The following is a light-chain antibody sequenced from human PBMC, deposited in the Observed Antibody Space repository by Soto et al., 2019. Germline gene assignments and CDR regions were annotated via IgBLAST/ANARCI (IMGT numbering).Light chain of an antibody. CDR2: EVS. CDR3: SSYTSSTTRV. Sequence: QSALTQPASVSGSPGQSITISCTGGSSDVGGYNYVSWYQHHPGKAPKLLIFEVSNRPSGVSHRFSGSKSGNTASLTISGLQAEDEADYYCSSYTSSTTRVFGGGTKLTVL. CDR1: SSDVGGYNY. J-gene: IGLJ3*02. V-gene: IGLV2-14*01.